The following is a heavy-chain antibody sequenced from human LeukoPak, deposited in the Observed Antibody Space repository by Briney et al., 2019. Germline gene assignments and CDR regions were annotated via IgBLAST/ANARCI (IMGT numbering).Heavy chain of an antibody. V-gene: IGHV3-23*01. CDR1: GFTVNSYA. J-gene: IGHJ4*02. D-gene: IGHD3-16*02. CDR2: ISGSGDDT. CDR3: TKDHSEYVWGSYRRDDY. Sequence: QPGGSLRLSCAASGFTVNSYAMSWVRQGPVKGLEWVSTISGSGDDTYYADSVRDRFTISRDNSKNTLYLQMDSLRAEDTAVYYCTKDHSEYVWGSYRRDDYWGQGTLVTVSS.